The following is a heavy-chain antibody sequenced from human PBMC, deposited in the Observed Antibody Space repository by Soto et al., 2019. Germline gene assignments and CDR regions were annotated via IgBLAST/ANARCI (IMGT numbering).Heavy chain of an antibody. CDR3: ARVLQRKFAEGLFQYYGMDV. Sequence: QVQLVQSGGEVRKPGASVKVSCKTSGYTFGNYIITWVRQAPGQGLEWLGWISAHSGNTVYAQHLQGRVSMTTDTSTSTACMELRSLGSDDTAVYFCARVLQRKFAEGLFQYYGMDVWGQGTTVTVS. CDR1: GYTFGNYI. CDR2: ISAHSGNT. D-gene: IGHD2-21*01. J-gene: IGHJ6*02. V-gene: IGHV1-18*01.